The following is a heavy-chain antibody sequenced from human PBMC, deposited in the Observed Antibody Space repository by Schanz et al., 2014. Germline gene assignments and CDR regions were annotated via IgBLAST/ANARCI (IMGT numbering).Heavy chain of an antibody. J-gene: IGHJ6*02. CDR2: MYYSGST. V-gene: IGHV4-39*07. Sequence: QLQLQESGPGLVNPSETLSLTCTVSGGSISSIGFYWGWIRQPPGKGLEWIGRMYYSGSTYYNPSLKSRVTISGDTSKNQFSRKLSSVTAADTAVYYCARDRGMTTSDYYYGMDVWGQGTTVTVSS. D-gene: IGHD4-17*01. CDR1: GGSISSIGFY. CDR3: ARDRGMTTSDYYYGMDV.